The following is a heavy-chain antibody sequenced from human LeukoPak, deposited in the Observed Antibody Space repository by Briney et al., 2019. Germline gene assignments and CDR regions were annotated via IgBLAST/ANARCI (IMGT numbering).Heavy chain of an antibody. Sequence: GGSLRLSCAASGFTVSSSYISWVRQAPGKGLEWVSVIYAGDSTYYADSVKGRFIISRDNSKNTVYLQMDSLRAEDTAVYYCARSYTHYDFWSGYTYQNYFDPWGQGTLVTVSS. CDR3: ARSYTHYDFWSGYTYQNYFDP. CDR1: GFTVSSSY. J-gene: IGHJ5*02. CDR2: IYAGDST. V-gene: IGHV3-53*01. D-gene: IGHD3-3*01.